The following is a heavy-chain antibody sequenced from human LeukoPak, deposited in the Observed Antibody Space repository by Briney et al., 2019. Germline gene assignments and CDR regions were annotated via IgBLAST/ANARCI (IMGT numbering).Heavy chain of an antibody. D-gene: IGHD3-10*01. CDR1: GFTFSSYA. Sequence: GGSLRLSCAASGFTFSSYAMSWVRLAPGKGLGWVAFIRYDGSIKYYVDSVKGRFTVSRDNSKNTLYLQMNSLRAEDTAIYYCAKDVNVGGDYFDYWGQGTLVTVSS. J-gene: IGHJ4*02. V-gene: IGHV3-30*02. CDR2: IRYDGSIK. CDR3: AKDVNVGGDYFDY.